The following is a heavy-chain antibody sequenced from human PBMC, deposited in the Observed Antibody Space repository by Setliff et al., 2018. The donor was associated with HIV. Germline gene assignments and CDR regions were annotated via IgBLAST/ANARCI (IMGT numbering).Heavy chain of an antibody. D-gene: IGHD6-25*01. V-gene: IGHV1-18*01. CDR3: SRDRSATWTPTTY. Sequence: GASVKVSCKASGYTFTNYAISWVRQAPGQGLEWMGWIGAYNGDTKYAQKFQDRVTMTIDTSASTAYMELRSLTSDDTAMYYCSRDRSATWTPTTYWGQGTLVTVSS. CDR2: IGAYNGDT. J-gene: IGHJ4*02. CDR1: GYTFTNYA.